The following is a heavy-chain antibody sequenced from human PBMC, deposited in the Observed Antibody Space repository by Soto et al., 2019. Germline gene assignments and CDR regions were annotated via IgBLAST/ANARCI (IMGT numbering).Heavy chain of an antibody. Sequence: GGSLRLSCAASGFTVSSNYMSWVRQAPGKGLEWVSVIYSGGSTYYADSVKGRCTISRDNSKNTLYLQMNNLIAEDTTVYYYARDAATESYYDSSGPPSLYYYYGMDVWGQGTTVTVSS. CDR2: IYSGGST. D-gene: IGHD3-22*01. CDR1: GFTVSSNY. V-gene: IGHV3-53*01. J-gene: IGHJ6*02. CDR3: ARDAATESYYDSSGPPSLYYYYGMDV.